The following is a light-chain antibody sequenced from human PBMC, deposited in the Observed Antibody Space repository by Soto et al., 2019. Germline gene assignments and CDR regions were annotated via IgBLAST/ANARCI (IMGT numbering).Light chain of an antibody. J-gene: IGKJ1*01. Sequence: EIVMTQSPATLSVSPGERATLSCRASQSLSSNLAWYQQKPGQAPRLLIYGASSRATGIPDRFSGSGSGTGFTLTISRLEPEDFAVYYCQQYDSSPKTFGQGTKVDIK. CDR3: QQYDSSPKT. CDR1: QSLSSN. V-gene: IGKV3-20*01. CDR2: GAS.